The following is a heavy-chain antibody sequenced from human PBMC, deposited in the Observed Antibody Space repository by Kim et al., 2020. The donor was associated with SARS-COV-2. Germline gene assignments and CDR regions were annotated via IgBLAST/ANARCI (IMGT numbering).Heavy chain of an antibody. J-gene: IGHJ4*02. CDR3: ATIYDSSGSPTHY. D-gene: IGHD3-22*01. Sequence: SETLSLTCTVSGGSISSYYWSWIRQPPGKGLEWIGYIYYSGSTNYNPSLKSRVTISVDTSKNQFSLKLSSVTAADTAVYYCATIYDSSGSPTHYWGQGTLVTVSS. CDR1: GGSISSYY. V-gene: IGHV4-59*01. CDR2: IYYSGST.